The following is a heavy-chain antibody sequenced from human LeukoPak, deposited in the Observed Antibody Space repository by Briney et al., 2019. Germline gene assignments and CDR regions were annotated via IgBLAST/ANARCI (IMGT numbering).Heavy chain of an antibody. J-gene: IGHJ4*02. Sequence: GGSLRLSCAASGFTFSSYGMMWVRQAPGKGLEWVSAITGSGGSTYYADSVKGRWTIARDNSKTTVYLQMHSLRAEDTAVYYCARDHSMYSSSWYPIGYFDYWGQGTLVTVSS. D-gene: IGHD6-13*01. CDR2: ITGSGGST. V-gene: IGHV3-23*01. CDR3: ARDHSMYSSSWYPIGYFDY. CDR1: GFTFSSYG.